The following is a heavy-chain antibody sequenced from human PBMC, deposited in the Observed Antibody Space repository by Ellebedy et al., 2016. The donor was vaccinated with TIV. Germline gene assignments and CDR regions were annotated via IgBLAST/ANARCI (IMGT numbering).Heavy chain of an antibody. J-gene: IGHJ4*02. CDR3: AKLVAVAGGHFDY. Sequence: GESLKISCAASGFTFSSYAMSWVRQAPGKGLEWVSAISGSGGSTYYADSVKGRFTISKDNSKNTLYLQMNSLRAEDTAVYYCAKLVAVAGGHFDYWGQGTLVTVSS. CDR2: ISGSGGST. CDR1: GFTFSSYA. V-gene: IGHV3-23*01. D-gene: IGHD6-19*01.